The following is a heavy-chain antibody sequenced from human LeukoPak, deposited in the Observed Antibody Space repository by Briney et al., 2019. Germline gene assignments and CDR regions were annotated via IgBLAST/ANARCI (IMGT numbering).Heavy chain of an antibody. CDR2: IRYDGSNK. CDR3: ARVHYYGSSGYLNPFDY. D-gene: IGHD3-22*01. CDR1: GFTFSSYG. J-gene: IGHJ4*02. V-gene: IGHV3-30*02. Sequence: GGSLRLSCAASGFTFSSYGMHWVRQAPGKGLEWVAFIRYDGSNKYYADSVKGRFTISRDNSKNTLYLQMNSLRAEDTAVYYCARVHYYGSSGYLNPFDYWGQGTLVTVSS.